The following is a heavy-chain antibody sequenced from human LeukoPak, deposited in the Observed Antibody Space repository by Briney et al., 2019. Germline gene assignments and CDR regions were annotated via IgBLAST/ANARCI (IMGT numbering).Heavy chain of an antibody. D-gene: IGHD6-13*01. CDR3: ARQGGSNSPYYYYYMDV. J-gene: IGHJ6*03. CDR2: IYHSGST. Sequence: SGTLSLTCVVSGYSISSGYYWGWFRQPPGKGLEWIGCIYHSGSTHFNPSLKSRVTILVDTSKNQLSLKVSSVTAADTAVYYCARQGGSNSPYYYYYMDVWGKGTTVTVSS. CDR1: GYSISSGYY. V-gene: IGHV4-38-2*01.